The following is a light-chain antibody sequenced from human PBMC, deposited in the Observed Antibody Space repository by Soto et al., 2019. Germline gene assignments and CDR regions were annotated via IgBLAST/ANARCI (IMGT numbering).Light chain of an antibody. J-gene: IGKJ2*01. CDR1: QSISSW. CDR3: QQYNSYT. Sequence: DLQMTQSPSTLSASVGDRVTITCRASQSISSWWAWYQQKPGKAPKLLIYDASSLESGGPSRFSGRGSGTEFTLTISSLQPDDFATYYCQQYNSYTFGQGTKLEIK. V-gene: IGKV1-5*01. CDR2: DAS.